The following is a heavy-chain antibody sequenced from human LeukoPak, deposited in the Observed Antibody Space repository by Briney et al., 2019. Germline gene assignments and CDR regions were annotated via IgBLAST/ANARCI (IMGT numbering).Heavy chain of an antibody. CDR3: VKEMGYCSGGSCSVVNWFDP. J-gene: IGHJ5*02. Sequence: PGRSLRLSCAASGFTFSSYGMHWVRQAPGKGLEWVAVIWYDGSNKYYADSVKGRFTISRDNSKNTLYLQMNSLRAEDTAVYYCVKEMGYCSGGSCSVVNWFDPWGQGTLVTVSS. D-gene: IGHD2-15*01. CDR1: GFTFSSYG. CDR2: IWYDGSNK. V-gene: IGHV3-33*06.